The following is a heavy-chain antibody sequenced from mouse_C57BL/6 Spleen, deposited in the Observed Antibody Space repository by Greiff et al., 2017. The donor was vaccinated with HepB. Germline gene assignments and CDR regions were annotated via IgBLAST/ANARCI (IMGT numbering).Heavy chain of an antibody. CDR3: TRDQSTVVAPYYAMDY. CDR1: GFTFSSYA. Sequence: EVQVVESGEGLVKPGGSLKLSCAASGFTFSSYAMSWVRQTPEKRLEWVAYISSGGDYIYYADTVKCRFTISRDNARNTLYLQMSSLKSEDTAMYYCTRDQSTVVAPYYAMDYWGQGTSVTVSS. V-gene: IGHV5-9-1*02. D-gene: IGHD1-1*01. CDR2: ISSGGDYI. J-gene: IGHJ4*01.